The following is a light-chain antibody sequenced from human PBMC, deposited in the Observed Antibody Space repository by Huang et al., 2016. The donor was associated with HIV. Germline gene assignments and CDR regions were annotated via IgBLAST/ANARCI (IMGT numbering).Light chain of an antibody. V-gene: IGKV4-1*01. CDR1: QSLLYRSNNKNY. CDR3: QQHYGRQST. Sequence: IVMTQSQESLAVSLGESASINCKSSQSLLYRSNNKNYLAWYQKKQGHPPTLLIYWASVRDVGVPERFSGGGSGTNFTLTSNSLQADDVAVYYCQQHYGRQSTFGQGT. CDR2: WAS. J-gene: IGKJ1*01.